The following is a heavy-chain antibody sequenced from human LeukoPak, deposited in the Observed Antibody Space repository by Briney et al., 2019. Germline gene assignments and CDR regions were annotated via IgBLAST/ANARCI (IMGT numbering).Heavy chain of an antibody. V-gene: IGHV3-48*03. Sequence: GGSLRLSCAASGFTFSNYEMNWVRQAPGKGLEWLSYISGNGNTIYYADSVKGRFTISRDNAKNSLYLQMNCLRAEDTAVYYCARGSLVHYYGSGSYRIRAGFDSWGQGTLVTVSS. D-gene: IGHD3-10*01. CDR2: ISGNGNTI. CDR3: ARGSLVHYYGSGSYRIRAGFDS. CDR1: GFTFSNYE. J-gene: IGHJ4*02.